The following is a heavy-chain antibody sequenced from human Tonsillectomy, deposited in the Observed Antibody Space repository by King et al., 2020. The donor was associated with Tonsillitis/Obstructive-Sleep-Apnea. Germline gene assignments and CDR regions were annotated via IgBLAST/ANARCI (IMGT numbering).Heavy chain of an antibody. J-gene: IGHJ4*02. CDR3: ARDTSLVAPFDY. D-gene: IGHD5-12*01. CDR1: GYTFTSYA. V-gene: IGHV1-18*01. CDR2: ISGYNGNT. Sequence: QLVQSGSEVKKPGASVKVSCKASGYTFTSYAISWVRQAPGQGLEWMGWISGYNGNTNYAQKDQGRVTMTTDTSTSTAYMGLRSLRSDDTAVYYCARDTSLVAPFDYWGQGTLITVSS.